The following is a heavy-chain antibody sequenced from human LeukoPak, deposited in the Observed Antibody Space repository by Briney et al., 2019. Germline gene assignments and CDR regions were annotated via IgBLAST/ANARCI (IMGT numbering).Heavy chain of an antibody. CDR2: TYTSGST. Sequence: SETVSLTCSVSGGSISSYYWSWIRQPAGRGLEWIGRTYTSGSTNYNPSLKSRVTMSVETSVETSKNQFSLKLSSVTAADTAVYYCARDGWFGELLDYWGQGTLVIVSS. J-gene: IGHJ4*02. V-gene: IGHV4-4*07. CDR1: GGSISSYY. CDR3: ARDGWFGELLDY. D-gene: IGHD3-10*01.